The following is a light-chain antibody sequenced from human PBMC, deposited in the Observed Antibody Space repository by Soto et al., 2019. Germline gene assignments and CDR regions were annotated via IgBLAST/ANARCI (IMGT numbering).Light chain of an antibody. V-gene: IGKV3-20*01. CDR2: GAS. J-gene: IGKJ1*01. Sequence: EIVLTQFPATLALSPGEVAPLSCRASQRVSSYLAWCQQRPGQSPRLRIYGASSRATGSPDRFSGSGSGTDFTLTISRLEPEDFAVYYCQQYGSSPRTWTFGQGTKV. CDR1: QRVSSY. CDR3: QQYGSSPRTWT.